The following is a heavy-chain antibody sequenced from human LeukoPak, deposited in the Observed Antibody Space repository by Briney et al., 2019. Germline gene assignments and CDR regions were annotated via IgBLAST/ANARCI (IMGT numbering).Heavy chain of an antibody. J-gene: IGHJ4*02. V-gene: IGHV4-31*03. CDR1: GASISSGGYY. CDR2: IFYSGST. CDR3: ARGDGCSSTSCAPSYHY. D-gene: IGHD2-2*01. Sequence: SQTLSLTCTVSGASISSGGYYGSWIRQHPGKGLEWIGYIFYSGSTYYNPSLKSRVTISVDTSKNQFSLKLSSVTAADTAVYYCARGDGCSSTSCAPSYHYWGQGTLVTVSS.